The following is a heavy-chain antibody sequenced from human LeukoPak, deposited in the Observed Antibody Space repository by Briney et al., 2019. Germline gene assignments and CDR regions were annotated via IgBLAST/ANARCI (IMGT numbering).Heavy chain of an antibody. Sequence: PGGSLRLSCAASGFTFSNYWMSWVRQGPGKGLEWVANIKEDGSEKHYVDSVKGRFTISRDNAKNSLYLQMSSLRAEDTAVYYCARVKYHGSGSYQRLFDYWGQGTLVTVSS. J-gene: IGHJ4*02. CDR3: ARVKYHGSGSYQRLFDY. V-gene: IGHV3-7*01. D-gene: IGHD3-10*01. CDR2: IKEDGSEK. CDR1: GFTFSNYW.